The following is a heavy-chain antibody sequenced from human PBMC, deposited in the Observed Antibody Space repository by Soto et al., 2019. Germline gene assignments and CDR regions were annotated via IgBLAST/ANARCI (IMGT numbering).Heavy chain of an antibody. J-gene: IGHJ3*01. D-gene: IGHD2-2*01. CDR2: ISSTGRHT. Sequence: PGGSLRLSCVASGFTLSDYAINWFRQAPGRGLEWVSGISSTGRHTYYADSVKGRFTVSRDNSKNTLYLVMNSLRAEDTAVYFCAKDIVEWYSSSFGAFHVWGPGTMVTVSS. CDR1: GFTLSDYA. CDR3: AKDIVEWYSSSFGAFHV. V-gene: IGHV3-23*01.